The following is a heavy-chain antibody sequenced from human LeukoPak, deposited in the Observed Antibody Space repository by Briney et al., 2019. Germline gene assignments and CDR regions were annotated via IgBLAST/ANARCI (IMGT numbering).Heavy chain of an antibody. Sequence: GGSLRLSCAATGFTFSSYGMHWVRQAPGKGLEWVAFIRYDGSKKYYAASVKGRFTISRDNSKNTLYLQVDSLRSEDTAVYYCAKAVQTIFGVGNYYMDVWGKGTTVTVSS. V-gene: IGHV3-30*02. D-gene: IGHD3-3*01. CDR1: GFTFSSYG. CDR2: IRYDGSKK. J-gene: IGHJ6*03. CDR3: AKAVQTIFGVGNYYMDV.